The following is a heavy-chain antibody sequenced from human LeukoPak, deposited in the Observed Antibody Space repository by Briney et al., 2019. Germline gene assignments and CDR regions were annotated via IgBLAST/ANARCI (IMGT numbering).Heavy chain of an antibody. CDR3: ARARGIDY. V-gene: IGHV3-7*01. CDR2: IKQDGSKK. J-gene: IGHJ4*02. D-gene: IGHD3-16*01. CDR1: GFPFSSYW. Sequence: GGSLRLSCVASGFPFSSYWMTWVRQAPGKGLEWVANIKQDGSKKSYVDSVKGRFTISRDNAKNSLYLQMNSLRAEDTAVYYCARARGIDYWGQGTLVTVSS.